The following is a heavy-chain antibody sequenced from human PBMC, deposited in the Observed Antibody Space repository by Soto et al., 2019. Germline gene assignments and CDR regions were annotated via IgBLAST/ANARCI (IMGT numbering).Heavy chain of an antibody. Sequence: QVQLVQSGGGVVQPGRSLRLSCAASGFTLSDFAMHWVRQAPGKGLEWVALISNDGGIEHYGDSVRGRFTISRDNSKHMLYLEMTSLKVEGTAVYYCARAGPGMDVWGQGTTVTVSS. J-gene: IGHJ6*02. CDR3: ARAGPGMDV. V-gene: IGHV3-30-3*01. CDR1: GFTLSDFA. CDR2: ISNDGGIE.